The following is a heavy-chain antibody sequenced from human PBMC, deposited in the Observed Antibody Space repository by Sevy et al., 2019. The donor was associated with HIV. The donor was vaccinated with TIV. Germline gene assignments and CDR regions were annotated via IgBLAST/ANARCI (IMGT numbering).Heavy chain of an antibody. V-gene: IGHV3-33*01. CDR3: ARDKLLPVMVSMVRGALSYYFDY. CDR2: VWYDGSYK. CDR1: GFIFSDYS. J-gene: IGHJ4*02. D-gene: IGHD3-10*01. Sequence: GGSLRLSCAASGFIFSDYSMHWVRQAPGKGLEWVAVVWYDGSYKYYTDSVKGRFTISRDNSNNMVFLQMNSLRAEDKAVYYCARDKLLPVMVSMVRGALSYYFDYWGQGTLVTVSS.